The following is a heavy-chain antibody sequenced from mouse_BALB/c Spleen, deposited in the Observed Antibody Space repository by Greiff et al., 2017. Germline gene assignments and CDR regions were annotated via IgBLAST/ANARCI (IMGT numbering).Heavy chain of an antibody. V-gene: IGHV3-8*02. CDR3: ARGEYGNYVFAY. D-gene: IGHD2-10*02. J-gene: IGHJ3*01. CDR2: ISYSGST. CDR1: GDSITSGY. Sequence: EVKLVESGPSLVKPSQTLSLTCSVTGDSITSGYWNWIRKFPGNKLEYMGYISYSGSTYYNPSLKSRISITRDTSKNQYYLQLNSVTTEDTATYYCARGEYGNYVFAYWGQGTLVTVSA.